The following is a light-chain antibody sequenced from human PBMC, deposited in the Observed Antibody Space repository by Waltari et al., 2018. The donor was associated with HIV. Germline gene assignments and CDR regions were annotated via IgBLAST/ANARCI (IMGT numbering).Light chain of an antibody. CDR1: QSLSSN. CDR3: QQYNDWLSWT. V-gene: IGKV3-15*01. CDR2: DAT. J-gene: IGKJ1*01. Sequence: EIVMTQSPATLSVSPGQRATVSCWASQSLSSNLAWYQQRPGQAPRLLVYDATTRVAGIPARFSASGFATEFTLTISSLQSEDFAVYYCQQYNDWLSWTFGQGTKVEMK.